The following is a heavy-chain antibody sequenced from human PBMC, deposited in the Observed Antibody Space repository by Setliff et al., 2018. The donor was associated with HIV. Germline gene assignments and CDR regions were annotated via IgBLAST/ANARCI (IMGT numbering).Heavy chain of an antibody. V-gene: IGHV1-18*01. D-gene: IGHD4-17*01. CDR2: ISAYNGNT. J-gene: IGHJ6*02. Sequence: ASVKVSCKASGYTFTSYGISWVRQASGQGLEWMGWISAYNGNTDYAQELQGRITLTTDTSTSTAYMELRSLRSDDTAVYYCAKRGKIDYGYADYYYYYGMDVWGQGTTVTVSS. CDR3: AKRGKIDYGYADYYYYYGMDV. CDR1: GYTFTSYG.